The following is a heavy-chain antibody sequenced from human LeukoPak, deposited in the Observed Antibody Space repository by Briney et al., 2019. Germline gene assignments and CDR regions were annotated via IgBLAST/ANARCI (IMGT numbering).Heavy chain of an antibody. CDR2: ISSSGSTI. V-gene: IGHV3-11*01. J-gene: IGHJ4*02. Sequence: GGSLRLSCAASGFTFSDYYMSWIRQAPGKGLEWVSYISSSGSTIYYADSVKGRFTISRDSAKNSLYLQMNSLRTEDTALYYCAKDRTYSAYAALDYWGQGTLVTVSS. CDR1: GFTFSDYY. CDR3: AKDRTYSAYAALDY. D-gene: IGHD5-12*01.